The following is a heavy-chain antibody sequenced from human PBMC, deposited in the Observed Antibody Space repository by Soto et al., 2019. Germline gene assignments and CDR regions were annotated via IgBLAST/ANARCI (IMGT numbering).Heavy chain of an antibody. CDR1: GYTFTSYA. Sequence: ASVKVSCKASGYTFTSYAMHWVRQAPGQRLEWMGWINAGNGNTKYSQKFQGRVTITRDTSASTAYMELSSLRSEDTAVYYCARRPTVTAGAYYYYYGMDVWGQGATVTVSS. D-gene: IGHD4-4*01. V-gene: IGHV1-3*01. CDR2: INAGNGNT. CDR3: ARRPTVTAGAYYYYYGMDV. J-gene: IGHJ6*02.